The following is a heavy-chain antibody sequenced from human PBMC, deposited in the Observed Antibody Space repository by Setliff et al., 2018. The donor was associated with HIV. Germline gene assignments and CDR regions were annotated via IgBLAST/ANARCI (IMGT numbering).Heavy chain of an antibody. J-gene: IGHJ4*02. V-gene: IGHV4-39*07. D-gene: IGHD6-25*01. CDR2: IYHSGST. Sequence: PSETLSLTCTVSGGSIRSSSYYWGWIRQPPGKGLEWIGSIYHSGSTYYNPSLKSRVTISVDTSKNQFSLKLSSVTAADTAVYYCARYSPRGYTLTGPYWGQGTLVTVSS. CDR1: GGSIRSSSYY. CDR3: ARYSPRGYTLTGPY.